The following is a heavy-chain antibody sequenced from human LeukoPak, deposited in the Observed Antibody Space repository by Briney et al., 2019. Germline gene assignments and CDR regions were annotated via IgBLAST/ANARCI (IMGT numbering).Heavy chain of an antibody. CDR1: GFTFSNYW. Sequence: PGGSLRLSCAASGFTFSNYWMHWVRQAPGKVLVWVSRIDSDGSDTTYADFVKGRFTISRDNAKNTLYLQMNSLRAEDTAVYYCARVPYSSGTFDYWGQGTLVTVSS. CDR3: ARVPYSSGTFDY. D-gene: IGHD3-10*01. J-gene: IGHJ4*02. CDR2: IDSDGSDT. V-gene: IGHV3-74*01.